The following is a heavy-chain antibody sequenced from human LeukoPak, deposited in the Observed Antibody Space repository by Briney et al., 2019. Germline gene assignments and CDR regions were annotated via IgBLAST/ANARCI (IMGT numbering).Heavy chain of an antibody. Sequence: SETLSLTCAVYGGSFSGYYWSWIRQPPGKGLEWIGEINHSGSTNYNPSLKSRATISVDTSKNQFSLKLSSVAAADTAVYYCARGGYGDTEYFQHWGQGTLVTVSS. CDR2: INHSGST. D-gene: IGHD4-17*01. J-gene: IGHJ1*01. CDR1: GGSFSGYY. V-gene: IGHV4-34*01. CDR3: ARGGYGDTEYFQH.